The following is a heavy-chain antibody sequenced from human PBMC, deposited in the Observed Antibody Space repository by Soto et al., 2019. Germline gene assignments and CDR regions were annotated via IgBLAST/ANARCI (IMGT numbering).Heavy chain of an antibody. CDR3: ARGTTVTAYYFDY. Sequence: SETLSLTCAVSGGSISSGGYSWSWIRQPPGKGLEWIGYIYHSGSTYYNPSLKSRVTISVDRSKNQFSLKLSSVTAADTAVYYCARGTTVTAYYFDYWGQGTLVTV. D-gene: IGHD4-17*01. J-gene: IGHJ4*02. CDR2: IYHSGST. CDR1: GGSISSGGYS. V-gene: IGHV4-30-2*01.